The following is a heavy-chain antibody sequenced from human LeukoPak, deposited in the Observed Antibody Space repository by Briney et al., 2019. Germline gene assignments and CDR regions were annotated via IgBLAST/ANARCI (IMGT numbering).Heavy chain of an antibody. CDR3: ARDGWYGVYYGMDV. V-gene: IGHV4-31*03. CDR1: GGSISSGGYY. D-gene: IGHD6-19*01. CDR2: IYYSAST. Sequence: SETLSLTCTVSGGSISSGGYYWSWIRQHPGKGLEWVGYIYYSASTYYNPSLKSRVTISVDTSKNQFSLKLSCVTAADTAVYYCARDGWYGVYYGMDVWGQGTTVTVSS. J-gene: IGHJ6*02.